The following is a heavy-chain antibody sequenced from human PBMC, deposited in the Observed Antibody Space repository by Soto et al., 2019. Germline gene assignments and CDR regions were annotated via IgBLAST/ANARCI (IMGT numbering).Heavy chain of an antibody. J-gene: IGHJ6*02. CDR1: GFTFSPYA. CDR3: AKGLRRLLRTQYYYGLDV. V-gene: IGHV3-23*01. CDR2: ISGSGGNT. D-gene: IGHD3-16*01. Sequence: PGGSLRLSCAASGFTFSPYAMTWVRQAPGEGLEWVSSISGSGGNTNYADSVKGRFTVSRDNSKRTLSLQMNSLTEEDTAIYYCAKGLRRLLRTQYYYGLDVWGRGTTVTVSS.